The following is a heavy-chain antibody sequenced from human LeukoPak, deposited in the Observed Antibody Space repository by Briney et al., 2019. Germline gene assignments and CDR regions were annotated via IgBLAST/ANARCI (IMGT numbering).Heavy chain of an antibody. CDR2: IYYTGSS. CDR3: ARDTTRIALILVANDAFDV. D-gene: IGHD3-22*01. CDR1: GDSSKSGDRD. Sequence: PSETLSLTCSVSGDSSKSGDRDWSWIRQPPGKGLEWIGHIYYTGSSYYNPSLKSRVTMSVDTSKNQFSLKLSSVTAADTAVYYCARDTTRIALILVANDAFDVWGQGTVVTVSS. V-gene: IGHV4-30-4*01. J-gene: IGHJ3*01.